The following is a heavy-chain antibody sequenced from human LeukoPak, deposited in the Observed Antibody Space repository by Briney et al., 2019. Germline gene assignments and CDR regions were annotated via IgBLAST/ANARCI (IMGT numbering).Heavy chain of an antibody. D-gene: IGHD6-13*01. CDR2: IRSKADGGTT. J-gene: IGHJ4*02. CDR3: TRDSRSGYSSRGGDY. V-gene: IGHV3-49*04. Sequence: GGSLRLSCTASGFNFGDYAMSWVRQAPGKGLEWVGFIRSKADGGTTAYAASVKGRFTISRDDSKSIAYLQMNSLRTEDTGVYYCTRDSRSGYSSRGGDYWGQGTLVTVSS. CDR1: GFNFGDYA.